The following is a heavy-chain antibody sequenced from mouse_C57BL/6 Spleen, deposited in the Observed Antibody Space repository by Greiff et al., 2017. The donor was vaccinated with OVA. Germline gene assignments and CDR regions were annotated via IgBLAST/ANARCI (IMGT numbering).Heavy chain of an antibody. D-gene: IGHD2-1*01. Sequence: QVQLQQSGAELVRPGASVKLSCKASGYTFTDYYINWVKQRPGQGLEWIARIYPGSGNTYYNEKFKGKATLTAEKSSSTAYMQLSSLTSEDSAVYFCAREGNSAWFAYWGQGTLVTVSA. CDR1: GYTFTDYY. CDR3: AREGNSAWFAY. V-gene: IGHV1-76*01. CDR2: IYPGSGNT. J-gene: IGHJ3*01.